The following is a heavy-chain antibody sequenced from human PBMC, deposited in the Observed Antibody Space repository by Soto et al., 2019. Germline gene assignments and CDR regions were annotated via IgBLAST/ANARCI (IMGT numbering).Heavy chain of an antibody. Sequence: VQLVESGGGVVQPGRSLRLSCAASGFTFSDYAMPWVRQAPGKGREWVAVVSHDGRNTHYADSVKGRFTISRDSSKNTVSLEMTSLRAEDTAVYYCAKGGRKWLVTSDFNCWGQGALVTVSS. CDR1: GFTFSDYA. CDR2: VSHDGRNT. J-gene: IGHJ4*02. D-gene: IGHD6-19*01. V-gene: IGHV3-30*18. CDR3: AKGGRKWLVTSDFNC.